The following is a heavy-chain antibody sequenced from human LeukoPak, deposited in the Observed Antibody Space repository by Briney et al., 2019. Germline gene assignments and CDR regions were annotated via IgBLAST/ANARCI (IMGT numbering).Heavy chain of an antibody. V-gene: IGHV1-69*06. CDR3: AGTYSSGWYLGYYFDY. J-gene: IGHJ4*02. Sequence: SVKVSCKASGGTFSSYAISWVRQAPGQGLEWMGGIIPIFGTANYAQKFQGRVTITADKSTSTAYMELSSLRSEDTAVNYCAGTYSSGWYLGYYFDYWGQGTLVTVSS. CDR2: IIPIFGTA. CDR1: GGTFSSYA. D-gene: IGHD6-19*01.